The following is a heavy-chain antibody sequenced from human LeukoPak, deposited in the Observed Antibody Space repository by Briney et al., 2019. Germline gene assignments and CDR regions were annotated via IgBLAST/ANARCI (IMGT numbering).Heavy chain of an antibody. CDR1: GYAFTSFA. D-gene: IGHD2-21*02. V-gene: IGHV1-46*01. CDR2: ISPYVDST. CDR3: ARAVFGDCPGY. Sequence: ASVKVSCKASGYAFTSFAIHWVRQAPGQGLEWMGIISPYVDSTSYAQRFQGRVTMTRDTSTSTVYMELNSLRSEDTAVYYCARAVFGDCPGYWGQGTLVTVSS. J-gene: IGHJ1*01.